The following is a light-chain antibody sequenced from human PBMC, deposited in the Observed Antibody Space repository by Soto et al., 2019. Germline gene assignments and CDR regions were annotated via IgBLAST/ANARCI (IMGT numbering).Light chain of an antibody. CDR2: GAS. Sequence: PGEIVTLSCRASQSVRSSYLAWYQQKPGQAPRLLIYGASSRATGIPDRFSGSGSGTDFTLTINRLEPEDFAVYYCQQFGSSPLTFGGGTKVDIK. CDR1: QSVRSSY. V-gene: IGKV3-20*01. CDR3: QQFGSSPLT. J-gene: IGKJ4*01.